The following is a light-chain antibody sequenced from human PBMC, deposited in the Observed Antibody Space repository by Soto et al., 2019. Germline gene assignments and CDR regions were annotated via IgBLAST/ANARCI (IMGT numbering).Light chain of an antibody. Sequence: QAVVTQEPSVTVSPGGTVTLTCGSSTGAVTRAHYPNWFQQRPGQPPRALIATTTNRHSWTPARFSGSLLGDKAALTLSGVQPEDEADYYCLLYFGGPWVFGGGTKVTVL. J-gene: IGLJ3*02. CDR1: TGAVTRAHY. V-gene: IGLV7-43*01. CDR2: TTT. CDR3: LLYFGGPWV.